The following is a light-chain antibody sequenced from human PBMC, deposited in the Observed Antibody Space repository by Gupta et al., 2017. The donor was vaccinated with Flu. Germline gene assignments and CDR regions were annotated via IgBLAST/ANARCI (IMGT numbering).Light chain of an antibody. CDR3: QQSDSTPYT. CDR2: AAS. V-gene: IGKV1-39*01. CDR1: QSISSY. J-gene: IGKJ2*01. Sequence: DIHMTQSPSSLSASVGDRVTITCRASQSISSYLNWYQQKPGKAPKLLIYAASSLQSGVPSRFSGSGSGTDFTLTISRLQPEDFATYYCQQSDSTPYTFGQGTKLEI.